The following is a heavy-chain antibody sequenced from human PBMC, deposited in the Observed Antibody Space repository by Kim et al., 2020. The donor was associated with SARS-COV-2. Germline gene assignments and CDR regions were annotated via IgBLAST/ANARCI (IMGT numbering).Heavy chain of an antibody. CDR2: INPDGSTI. CDR3: ARGFHYGMDV. CDR1: GLTLSSYW. J-gene: IGHJ6*02. V-gene: IGHV3-74*01. Sequence: GGSLRLSCAASGLTLSSYWIHWVRQAPGKGLVWVSIINPDGSTIRYADSVKGLFTISRDNAKNTLYVQMNSLTVEDTAVYYCARGFHYGMDVWGQGTTVT.